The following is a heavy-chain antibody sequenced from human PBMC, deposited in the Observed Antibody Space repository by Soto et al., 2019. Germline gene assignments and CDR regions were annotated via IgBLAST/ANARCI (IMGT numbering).Heavy chain of an antibody. J-gene: IGHJ5*02. Sequence: QITLKESGPTLVKPTQTLTLTCTFSGFSLSTSGVGVGWIRQPPGKALEWLALIYWNDDKRYSPSLKSRLTITKDTSKNQVVLTMTNMDPVDTATYYCAHAPTEYCSSTSCYAFNWFDPWGQGTLVTVSS. CDR2: IYWNDDK. CDR3: AHAPTEYCSSTSCYAFNWFDP. CDR1: GFSLSTSGVG. V-gene: IGHV2-5*01. D-gene: IGHD2-2*01.